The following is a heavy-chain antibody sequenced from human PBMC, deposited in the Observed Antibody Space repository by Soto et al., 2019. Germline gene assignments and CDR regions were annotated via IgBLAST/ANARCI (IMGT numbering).Heavy chain of an antibody. CDR3: ARLKSGGWYLGY. Sequence: QLQLQESGPGLVKPSETLSLTCTVSGGSISSSSYYWGWIRQPPGQGPEWIGSIYYSGSTYYNPSHKRRVTVTEDTAKNQFRLKLSSVNAADTAVYYCARLKSGGWYLGYWGQGTLVTVSS. CDR2: IYYSGST. CDR1: GGSISSSSYY. D-gene: IGHD6-19*01. J-gene: IGHJ4*02. V-gene: IGHV4-39*01.